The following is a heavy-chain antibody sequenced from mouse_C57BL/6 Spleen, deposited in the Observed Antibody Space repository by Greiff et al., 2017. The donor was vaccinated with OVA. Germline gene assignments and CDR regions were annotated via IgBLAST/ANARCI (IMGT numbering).Heavy chain of an antibody. CDR3: AEHEDCAPFAY. CDR1: GFPFSSHG. J-gene: IGHJ3*01. Sequence: EVKLMESGGDLVKPGGSLKLSCAASGFPFSSHGMSWVRQTPDKRLEWVGTISSGGSYTYYPDRVKGRITIDRDNTKNTLYLQMSSLKSEDTAMYYCAEHEDCAPFAYWGQGTLVTVSA. V-gene: IGHV5-6*01. CDR2: ISSGGSYT.